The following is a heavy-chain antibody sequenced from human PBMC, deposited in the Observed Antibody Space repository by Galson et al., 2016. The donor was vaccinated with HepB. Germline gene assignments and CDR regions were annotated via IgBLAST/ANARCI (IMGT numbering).Heavy chain of an antibody. Sequence: SLRLSCAASGFTFSSSWMSWVRQGPGKGLEWVAIIKQDGSEKYYVDSVKGRFTISRDNAKKSLYLQMNSLRAEDTAVYYCARVGIGSSWYFDYWGQGTLVTVSS. CDR2: IKQDGSEK. CDR3: ARVGIGSSWYFDY. V-gene: IGHV3-7*01. D-gene: IGHD6-13*01. CDR1: GFTFSSSW. J-gene: IGHJ4*02.